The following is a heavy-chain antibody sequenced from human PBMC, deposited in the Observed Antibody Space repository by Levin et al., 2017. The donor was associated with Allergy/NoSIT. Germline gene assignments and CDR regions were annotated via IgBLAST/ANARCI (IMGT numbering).Heavy chain of an antibody. CDR1: GFSLSTSGVG. D-gene: IGHD2-21*01. CDR2: IYWDDDK. J-gene: IGHJ4*02. V-gene: IGHV2-5*02. Sequence: SGPTLVKPPQTLTLTCTFSGFSLSTSGVGVGWIRQPPGKALEWLGLIYWDDDKRYSPSLKSRLTITKDTSKNQVVLTMTNMDPVDTATYYCAHTRAPRVIDYWGQGTLVTVSS. CDR3: AHTRAPRVIDY.